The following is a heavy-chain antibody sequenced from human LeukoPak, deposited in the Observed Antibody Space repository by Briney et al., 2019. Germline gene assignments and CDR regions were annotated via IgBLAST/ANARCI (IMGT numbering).Heavy chain of an antibody. CDR1: GGTFSSYA. J-gene: IGHJ5*02. Sequence: SVKVSCKAPGGTFSSYAISWVRQAPGQGLERMGRIIPIFGTANYAQKFQGRVTITTDESTSTAYMELSSLRSEDTAVYYCARDRGCSGGSCYPMKHNWFDPWGQGTLVTVSS. CDR2: IIPIFGTA. CDR3: ARDRGCSGGSCYPMKHNWFDP. V-gene: IGHV1-69*05. D-gene: IGHD2-15*01.